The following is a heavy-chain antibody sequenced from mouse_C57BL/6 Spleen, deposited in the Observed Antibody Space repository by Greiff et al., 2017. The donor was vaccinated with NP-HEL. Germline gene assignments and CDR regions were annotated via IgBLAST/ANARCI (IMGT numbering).Heavy chain of an antibody. CDR1: GFSLTSYA. V-gene: IGHV2-9-1*01. J-gene: IGHJ4*01. CDR2: IWTGGGT. Sequence: VQVVESGPGLVAPSQSLSITCTVSGFSLTSYAISWVRQPPGKGLEWLGLIWTGGGTNYNSALKARLSSSKDNSKSQVFLKMISLQTDDTARYYSARKGKDALDYWGQGTSVTVSS. D-gene: IGHD1-3*01. CDR3: ARKGKDALDY.